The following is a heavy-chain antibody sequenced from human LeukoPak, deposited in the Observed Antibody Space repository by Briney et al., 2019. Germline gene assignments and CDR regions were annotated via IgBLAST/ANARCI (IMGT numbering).Heavy chain of an antibody. V-gene: IGHV4-39*07. CDR3: AREFRRVHHYYPSRPRAFDI. D-gene: IGHD3-10*01. J-gene: IGHJ3*02. Sequence: PSETLSLTCTVSGGSIRSSYYYWGWIRQPPGKGLEWIGSIYDSGSTYYNPSLKSRATISVDTSKNQFSLKLSSVTAADTAVYYCAREFRRVHHYYPSRPRAFDIWGQGTMVTVSS. CDR2: IYDSGST. CDR1: GGSIRSSYYY.